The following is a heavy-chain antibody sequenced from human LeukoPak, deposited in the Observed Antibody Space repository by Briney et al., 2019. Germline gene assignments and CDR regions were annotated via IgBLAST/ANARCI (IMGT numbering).Heavy chain of an antibody. CDR2: INPSGGST. J-gene: IGHJ6*02. D-gene: IGHD3-3*01. Sequence: GASVKVSCKASGGTFSSYAISWVRQVPGQGLEWMGIINPSGGSTSYAQKFQGRVTMTRDTSTSTVYMELSSLRSEDTAVYYCARDREWLSYYYYYGMDVWGQGTTVTVSS. CDR1: GGTFSSYA. CDR3: ARDREWLSYYYYYGMDV. V-gene: IGHV1-46*01.